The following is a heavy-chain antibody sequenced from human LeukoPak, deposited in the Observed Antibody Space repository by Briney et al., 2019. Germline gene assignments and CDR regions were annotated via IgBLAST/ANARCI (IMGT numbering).Heavy chain of an antibody. V-gene: IGHV3-30*02. J-gene: IGHJ4*02. CDR1: GFTFNSYV. CDR3: AKAAGVKTFGEVIVSTHRPNIDY. CDR2: IRFDGSEK. Sequence: GGSLRLSCAASGFTFNSYVMHWVRQAPGKGLEWVSFIRFDGSEKYYADSVKGRFTISRDNSKNTLYLQMNSLRTEDTAVYYCAKAAGVKTFGEVIVSTHRPNIDYWGQGTLVIVSS. D-gene: IGHD3-16*02.